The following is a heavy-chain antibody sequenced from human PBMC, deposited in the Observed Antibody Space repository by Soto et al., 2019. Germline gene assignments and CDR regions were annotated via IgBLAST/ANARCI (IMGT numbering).Heavy chain of an antibody. J-gene: IGHJ4*02. Sequence: EVQLLESGGGLVQPGGSLRLSCAASGFTFSSYAMSWVRQAPGKGLEWVSDISCSGGSTYYEDSVKGRFTISRDNSKNTLYQQMNSLRAEDTAVYYCAKERAPYYEPMGGFPYWGQRTLVTVSS. CDR3: AKERAPYYEPMGGFPY. D-gene: IGHD3-22*01. CDR1: GFTFSSYA. CDR2: ISCSGGST. V-gene: IGHV3-23*01.